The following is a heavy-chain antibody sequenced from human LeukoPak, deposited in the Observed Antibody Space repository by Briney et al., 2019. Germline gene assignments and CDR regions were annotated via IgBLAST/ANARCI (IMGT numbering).Heavy chain of an antibody. J-gene: IGHJ4*02. CDR3: AGGRIPIDY. D-gene: IGHD1-26*01. V-gene: IGHV3-48*04. Sequence: PGGSLRLSCAVSGFTTGFTFSSYSMIWVRQAPGKGLEWVSYITSNSRTIYYADSVKGRFTISRDNAKNSLYLQMNNLRAEDTAVYYCAGGRIPIDYWGQGTLVTVSS. CDR1: GFTTGFTFSSYS. CDR2: ITSNSRTI.